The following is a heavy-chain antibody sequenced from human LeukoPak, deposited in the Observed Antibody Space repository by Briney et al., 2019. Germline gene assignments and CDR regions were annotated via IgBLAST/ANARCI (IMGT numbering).Heavy chain of an antibody. CDR1: GGTFSSYA. Sequence: ASVKVSCKASGGTFSSYAISWVRQAPGQGLEWMGGIIPIFGTANYAQKFQGRVTITTDESTSTAYMELSSLRSEDTAVYYCARDIHSYGSYYYYYMDIWGKGTTATVSS. CDR3: ARDIHSYGSYYYYYMDI. V-gene: IGHV1-69*05. J-gene: IGHJ6*03. CDR2: IIPIFGTA. D-gene: IGHD5-18*01.